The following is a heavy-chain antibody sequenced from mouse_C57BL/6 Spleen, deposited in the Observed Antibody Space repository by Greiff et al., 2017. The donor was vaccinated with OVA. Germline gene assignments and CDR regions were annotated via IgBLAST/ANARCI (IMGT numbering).Heavy chain of an antibody. Sequence: QVQLQQSGAELAKPGASVKLSCKASGYTFTSYWMHWVKQRPGQGLEWIGYINPSSGYTKYNQKFKDQATLTADKSSSTAYMQLISLTYEDSAVYYCARGTGTEYYAMDYWGQGTSVTVSS. CDR2: INPSSGYT. CDR3: ARGTGTEYYAMDY. V-gene: IGHV1-7*01. D-gene: IGHD4-1*01. CDR1: GYTFTSYW. J-gene: IGHJ4*01.